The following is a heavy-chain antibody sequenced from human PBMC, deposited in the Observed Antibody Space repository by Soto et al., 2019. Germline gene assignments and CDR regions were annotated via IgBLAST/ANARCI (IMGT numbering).Heavy chain of an antibody. CDR3: ARTLVTYSSGWYRAFFDY. Sequence: QVQLVQSGAEVKKPGSSVKVSCKASGGTFSSYTISWVRQAPGQGLEWMGRIIPILGIANYAQKFQGRVTITADKSTSPACMRLSSLRSEDTAVYYCARTLVTYSSGWYRAFFDYWGQGTLVTVSS. CDR2: IIPILGIA. CDR1: GGTFSSYT. V-gene: IGHV1-69*02. J-gene: IGHJ4*02. D-gene: IGHD6-19*01.